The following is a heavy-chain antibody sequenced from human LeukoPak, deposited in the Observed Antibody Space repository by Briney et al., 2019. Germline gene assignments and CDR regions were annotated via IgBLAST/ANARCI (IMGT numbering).Heavy chain of an antibody. J-gene: IGHJ4*02. CDR3: ARKSSGHYPFDC. V-gene: IGHV3-23*01. Sequence: GGSLRLSCAASGFTFSTYTMSWVRQRPGKGLGWVSTISPSGDITQYADSVKGHFTISRDNSETTLFLQMTSLRVEDAAVYYCARKSSGHYPFDCWGQGTLVTVSS. D-gene: IGHD3-22*01. CDR1: GFTFSTYT. CDR2: ISPSGDIT.